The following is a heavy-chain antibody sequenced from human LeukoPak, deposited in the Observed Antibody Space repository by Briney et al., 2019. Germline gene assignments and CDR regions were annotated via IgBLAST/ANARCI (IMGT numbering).Heavy chain of an antibody. V-gene: IGHV3-23*01. CDR3: AKSGLSRFDY. D-gene: IGHD2-15*01. CDR1: GFTFSSYA. Sequence: GGSLRLSCAASGFTFSSYAMSWVRQAPGKGLEWVSNISGSGRGGSTYYADSVKGLFTISRDNSKNTLYLQMNSLRAEDTAVYYCAKSGLSRFDYWGQGTLVTVSS. J-gene: IGHJ4*02. CDR2: ISGSGRGGST.